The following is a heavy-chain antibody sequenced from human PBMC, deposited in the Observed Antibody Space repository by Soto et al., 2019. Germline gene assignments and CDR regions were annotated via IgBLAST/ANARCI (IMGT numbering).Heavy chain of an antibody. CDR3: ARFQGWLVPGVNWFDP. D-gene: IGHD6-19*01. J-gene: IGHJ5*02. V-gene: IGHV4-59*01. CDR1: GDSTSSYY. CDR2: IYYSGST. Sequence: SETLSLTCTVSGDSTSSYYWSWIRQPPGKGLEWIGYIYYSGSTNYNPSLKSRVTISVDTSKNQFSLKLSSVTAADTAVYYCARFQGWLVPGVNWFDPWGQGTLVTVSS.